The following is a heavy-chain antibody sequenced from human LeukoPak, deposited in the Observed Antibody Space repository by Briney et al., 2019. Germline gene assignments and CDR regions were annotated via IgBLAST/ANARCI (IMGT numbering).Heavy chain of an antibody. D-gene: IGHD3-3*01. Sequence: SETLSLTCTVSGGSISSSSYYWGWIRQPPGKGLEWIGSIYYSGSTYYNPSLKSRVTISVDTSKNQFSLKLSSVTAADTAVYYCARPFVYDFSQGTTHDAFDIWGQGTMVTVSS. J-gene: IGHJ3*02. CDR2: IYYSGST. V-gene: IGHV4-39*01. CDR1: GGSISSSSYY. CDR3: ARPFVYDFSQGTTHDAFDI.